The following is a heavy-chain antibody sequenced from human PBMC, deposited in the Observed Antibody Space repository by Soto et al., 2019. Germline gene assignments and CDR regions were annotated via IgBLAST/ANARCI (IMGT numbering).Heavy chain of an antibody. J-gene: IGHJ3*02. Sequence: GGSLRLSCAASGFTFSSYSMNWVRQAPGKGLEWVSSISSSSSYIYYADSVKGRFTISRDNAKNSLYLQMNSLRAEDTAVYYCARRPQSPVAGTWGAFDIWGQGTMVTVSS. CDR1: GFTFSSYS. CDR2: ISSSSSYI. V-gene: IGHV3-21*01. CDR3: ARRPQSPVAGTWGAFDI. D-gene: IGHD6-19*01.